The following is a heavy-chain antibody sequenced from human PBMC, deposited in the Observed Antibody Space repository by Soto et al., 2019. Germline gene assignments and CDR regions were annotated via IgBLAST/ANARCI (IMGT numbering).Heavy chain of an antibody. Sequence: GGSLRLSCAASGFTFSSYGMHWVRQAPGKGLEWVAVIWYDGSNKYYADSVKGRFTISRDNSKNTLYLQMNSLRAEDTAVYYCARDMPPRVQYFNWLFPAPIGYWGKGTLVTVSS. CDR2: IWYDGSNK. D-gene: IGHD3-9*01. CDR3: ARDMPPRVQYFNWLFPAPIGY. V-gene: IGHV3-33*01. CDR1: GFTFSSYG. J-gene: IGHJ4*02.